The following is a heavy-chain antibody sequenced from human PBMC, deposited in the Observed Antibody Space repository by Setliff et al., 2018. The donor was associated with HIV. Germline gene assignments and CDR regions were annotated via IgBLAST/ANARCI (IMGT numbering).Heavy chain of an antibody. J-gene: IGHJ5*01. V-gene: IGHV4-4*08. CDR3: VRHTLTTRWFDS. D-gene: IGHD4-17*01. Sequence: SETLSLTCTVSGGSMSTYYWSWIRQPPGKGLEWIGYIYTSGSNNYNPSLRSRVTISVDTSKNHFSLRLSSVTAADTAVYYCVRHTLTTRWFDSWGQGILVTVS. CDR2: IYTSGSN. CDR1: GGSMSTYY.